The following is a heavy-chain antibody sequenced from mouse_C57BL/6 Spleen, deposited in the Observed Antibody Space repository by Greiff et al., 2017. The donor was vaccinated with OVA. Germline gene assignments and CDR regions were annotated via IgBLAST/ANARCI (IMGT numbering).Heavy chain of an antibody. Sequence: VQLQQPGTELVKPGASVKLSCKASGYTFTSYWMHWVKQRPGQGLEWIGNINPSNGGTNYNEKFKSKATLTVDKSSSTAYMQLSSLTSEDSAVYYCARSGGLRRYYFDYWGKGTTLTVSS. CDR1: GYTFTSYW. V-gene: IGHV1-53*01. CDR2: INPSNGGT. D-gene: IGHD2-4*01. J-gene: IGHJ2*01. CDR3: ARSGGLRRYYFDY.